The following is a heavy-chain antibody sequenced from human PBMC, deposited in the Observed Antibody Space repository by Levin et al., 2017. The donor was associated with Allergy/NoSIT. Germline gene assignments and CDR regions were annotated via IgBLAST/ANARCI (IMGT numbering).Heavy chain of an antibody. CDR1: GGSIRNYY. D-gene: IGHD6-19*01. J-gene: IGHJ6*03. CDR2: IYSSGST. Sequence: SQTLSLTCTVSGGSIRNYYWSWIRQPPGKGLEWIGYIYSSGSTNYNPSLESRVTISVDTSKNQFSLKLSSVTAADTAVYFCARGSTGSGWYPYMDVWGKGTTVTVSS. V-gene: IGHV4-59*01. CDR3: ARGSTGSGWYPYMDV.